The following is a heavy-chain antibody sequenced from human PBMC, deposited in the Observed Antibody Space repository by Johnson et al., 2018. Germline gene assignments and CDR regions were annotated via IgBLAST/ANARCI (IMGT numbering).Heavy chain of an antibody. CDR3: ARFWGGVGKNNEYSSSSDNYYYYYMDV. Sequence: QVQLQESGPGLVKXSETLSLTCTVSGGSISSYYWSWIRQPPGKGLAWIGYIYYSGSTNYNPSLKSRVTISVDPSKTHFSLKLGSLTAADTAVYYCARFWGGVGKNNEYSSSSDNYYYYYMDVWGKGTTVTVSS. CDR1: GGSISSYY. D-gene: IGHD6-6*01. V-gene: IGHV4-59*01. CDR2: IYYSGST. J-gene: IGHJ6*03.